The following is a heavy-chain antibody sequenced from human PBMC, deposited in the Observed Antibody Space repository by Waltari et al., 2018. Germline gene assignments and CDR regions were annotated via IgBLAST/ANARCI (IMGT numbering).Heavy chain of an antibody. V-gene: IGHV4-39*07. CDR2: ITHSGSS. CDR3: ARHMTTVTTSSFDY. CDR1: VASVSSRIHY. D-gene: IGHD4-17*01. J-gene: IGHJ4*02. Sequence: QLHLQESGPGLVKPSEPLSLTCTVYVASVSSRIHYWGWIRQAPGKGLEWLGSITHSGSSYYNPSLRSRVTLLVDTSKNQFSLRVNSVTAADMALYYCARHMTTVTTSSFDYWGQGALVTVSS.